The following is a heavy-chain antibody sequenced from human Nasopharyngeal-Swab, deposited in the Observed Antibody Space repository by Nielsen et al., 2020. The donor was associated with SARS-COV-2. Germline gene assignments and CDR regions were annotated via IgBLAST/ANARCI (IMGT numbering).Heavy chain of an antibody. Sequence: GESLKISCAASGFTFSSYGMHWVRQAPGKGLEWVAVIWYDGSNKYYADSVKGRFTISRDNSKNTLSLQMNSLRAEDTAVYYCAREVALYGMDVWGQGTTVTVSS. CDR3: AREVALYGMDV. CDR2: IWYDGSNK. J-gene: IGHJ6*02. D-gene: IGHD2-15*01. CDR1: GFTFSSYG. V-gene: IGHV3-33*01.